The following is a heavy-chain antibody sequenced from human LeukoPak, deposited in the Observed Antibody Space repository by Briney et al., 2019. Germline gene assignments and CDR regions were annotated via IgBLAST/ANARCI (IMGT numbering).Heavy chain of an antibody. Sequence: GASVKLCCKASGYTFTGYYMHWVRQAPGQGLEWRGWINPNSGGTNYAQKFKGRVTMTRDTSIRTRYMELSKLRSADTAVYYCARETGGGTGAFGIWGQGTMVTVSS. D-gene: IGHD6-19*01. J-gene: IGHJ3*02. V-gene: IGHV1-2*02. CDR2: INPNSGGT. CDR1: GYTFTGYY. CDR3: ARETGGGTGAFGI.